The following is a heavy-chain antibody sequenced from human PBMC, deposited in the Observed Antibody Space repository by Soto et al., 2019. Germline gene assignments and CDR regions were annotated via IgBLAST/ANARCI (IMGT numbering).Heavy chain of an antibody. Sequence: ASVNVSCKASGYTFTSYSISWVRQAPGQGLEWMGWISAYNGNTNYAQKLQGRVTMTTDTSTSTAYMELRSLRSDDTAVYYCAREAGEAAAGYGMDVWGQGTTVTVSS. V-gene: IGHV1-18*01. D-gene: IGHD6-13*01. CDR2: ISAYNGNT. J-gene: IGHJ6*02. CDR3: AREAGEAAAGYGMDV. CDR1: GYTFTSYS.